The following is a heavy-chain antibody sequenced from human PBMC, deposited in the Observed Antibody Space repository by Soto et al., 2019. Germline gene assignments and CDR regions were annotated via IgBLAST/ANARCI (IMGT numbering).Heavy chain of an antibody. CDR3: ARYLDGLHEDTSGPCPRPW. CDR2: IHSSGSI. D-gene: IGHD3-22*01. V-gene: IGHV4-30-4*01. CDR1: GGSISSDDYY. Sequence: SETLSLTCTVSGGSISSDDYYWSWIRQAPGKGLEWIGYIHSSGSIYYNPSLKSRATMSIDTAGNQFSLHVRSVTVADTAVYYCARYLDGLHEDTSGPCPRPWWGQGTLVTVSS. J-gene: IGHJ1*01.